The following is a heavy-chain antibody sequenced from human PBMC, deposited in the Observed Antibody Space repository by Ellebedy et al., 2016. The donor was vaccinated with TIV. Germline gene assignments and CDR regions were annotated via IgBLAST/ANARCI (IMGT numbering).Heavy chain of an antibody. CDR2: ISAYNGNT. CDR1: GYTFTSYG. J-gene: IGHJ6*02. Sequence: ASVKVSCXASGYTFTSYGISWVRQAPGQGLEWMGWISAYNGNTNYAQKLQGRVTMTTDTSTSTAYMELRSLRSDDTAVYYCARWGVRVAHYYGMDVWGQGTTVTVSS. D-gene: IGHD2-15*01. CDR3: ARWGVRVAHYYGMDV. V-gene: IGHV1-18*01.